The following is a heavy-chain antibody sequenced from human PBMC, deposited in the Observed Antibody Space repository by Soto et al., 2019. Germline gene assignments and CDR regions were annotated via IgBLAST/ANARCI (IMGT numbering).Heavy chain of an antibody. D-gene: IGHD1-26*01. CDR2: NIPLFGTP. CDR3: ARGWETVGTTPPFAY. V-gene: IGHV1-69*06. CDR1: GGTFSDEA. J-gene: IGHJ4*02. Sequence: SVRGSCKACGGTFSDEAINWVRQSPGQGLEWMGGNIPLFGTPNYAQKFQGRVTFTAHKSTSTAYMELRSLRSDDTAVYYCARGWETVGTTPPFAYWGQGTLVTVS.